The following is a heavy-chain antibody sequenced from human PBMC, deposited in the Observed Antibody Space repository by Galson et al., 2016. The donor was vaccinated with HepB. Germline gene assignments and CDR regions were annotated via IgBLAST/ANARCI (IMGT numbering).Heavy chain of an antibody. V-gene: IGHV1-18*01. CDR3: ARDPRKIRYQLLEIYYYYYAMDV. D-gene: IGHD2-2*01. CDR2: ISAYNGNP. Sequence: SAKVACKASGYTFTTSGISWVRQAPGQGLESMGWISAYNGNPNHAQKPPGRVPMTTDTSTSTAYMERRSLGSDDTAVYYCARDPRKIRYQLLEIYYYYYAMDVWGQGTTVTVSS. CDR1: GYTFTTSG. J-gene: IGHJ6*02.